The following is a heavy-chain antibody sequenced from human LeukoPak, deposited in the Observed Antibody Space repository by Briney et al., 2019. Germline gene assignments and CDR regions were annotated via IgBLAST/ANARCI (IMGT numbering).Heavy chain of an antibody. J-gene: IGHJ4*02. Sequence: GESLKISCKGSGYSFSNYWISWVRQMPGKGLEWIGRIDPSDSYTNYSPSFQGHVTISADKSISTAYLQWNSLKASDTAIYYCARQEYSGSYYVYWGQGTLVTVSS. CDR1: GYSFSNYW. V-gene: IGHV5-10-1*01. CDR2: IDPSDSYT. CDR3: ARQEYSGSYYVY. D-gene: IGHD1-26*01.